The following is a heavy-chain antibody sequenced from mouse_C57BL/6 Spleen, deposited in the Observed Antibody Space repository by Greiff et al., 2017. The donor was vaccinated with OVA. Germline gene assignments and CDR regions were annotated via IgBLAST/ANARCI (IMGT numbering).Heavy chain of an antibody. CDR3: TRGIYYDAMDY. CDR1: GFTFSSYA. V-gene: IGHV5-9-1*02. D-gene: IGHD2-1*01. CDR2: ISSGGDYI. J-gene: IGHJ4*01. Sequence: EVQVVESGEGLVKPGGSLKLSCAASGFTFSSYAMSWVRQTPEKRLEWVAYISSGGDYIYYADTVKGRFTISRDNARNTLYLQMSSLKSEDTAMYYCTRGIYYDAMDYWGQGTSVTVSS.